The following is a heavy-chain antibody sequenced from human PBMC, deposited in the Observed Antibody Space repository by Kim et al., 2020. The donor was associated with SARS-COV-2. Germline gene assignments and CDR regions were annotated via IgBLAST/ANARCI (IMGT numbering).Heavy chain of an antibody. V-gene: IGHV3-66*01. Sequence: ADSGKGRFTTSRDNSKNTLYLQMNSLRAEDTAVYYCARDPGDGSGSYFDYWGQGTLVTVSS. J-gene: IGHJ4*02. CDR3: ARDPGDGSGSYFDY. D-gene: IGHD3-10*01.